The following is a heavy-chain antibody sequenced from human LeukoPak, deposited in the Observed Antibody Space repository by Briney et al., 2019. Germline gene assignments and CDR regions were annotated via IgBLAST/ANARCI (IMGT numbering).Heavy chain of an antibody. J-gene: IGHJ6*04. CDR1: GFTFSSYT. CDR3: ARGVDV. CDR2: ITSSSSTT. V-gene: IGHV3-48*01. Sequence: LAGGSLRLSCAVSGFTFSSYTMNWVRQAPGKGLEWVSFITSSSSTTYYADSVKGRFTISRDNAKNSLYLQMNSLRVEDTAVYYCARGVDVWGKGTTVTVSS.